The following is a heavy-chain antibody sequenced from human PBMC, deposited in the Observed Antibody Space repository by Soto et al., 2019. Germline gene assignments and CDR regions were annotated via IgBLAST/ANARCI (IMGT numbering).Heavy chain of an antibody. CDR2: VNHSGEA. V-gene: IGHV4-34*01. D-gene: IGHD3-10*01. CDR1: GGSFRNYY. Sequence: PSETLSLTCGVYGGSFRNYYWIWVRQPPGKGLEWIGEVNHSGEATYNPSLQSRITISLDTSNNQFSLKMTSVTAAETAMYFCTRHERFPRYWFDPWGQGTQVTVSS. J-gene: IGHJ5*02. CDR3: TRHERFPRYWFDP.